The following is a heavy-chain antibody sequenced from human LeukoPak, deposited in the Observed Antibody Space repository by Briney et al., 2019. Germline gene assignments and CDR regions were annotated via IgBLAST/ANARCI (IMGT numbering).Heavy chain of an antibody. CDR2: TNEDASTT. V-gene: IGHV3-74*01. J-gene: IGHJ4*02. D-gene: IGHD1-26*01. Sequence: GGSLRLSCAASGFTFSSYWMHWVRQAPGKGLVWVSRTNEDASTTNYADSEKGRFTISRDNAKNTLYLQMNSLRAEDTAVYYCVRDLGGRSGYWGQGTLVTVSS. CDR3: VRDLGGRSGY. CDR1: GFTFSSYW.